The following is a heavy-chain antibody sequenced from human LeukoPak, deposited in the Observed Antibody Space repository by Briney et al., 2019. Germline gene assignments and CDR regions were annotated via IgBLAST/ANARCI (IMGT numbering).Heavy chain of an antibody. Sequence: SETLSLTCAVYGGSFSSYYWGWIRQPPGKGLEWIGSIYYSGSTYYNPSLKSRVTISVDTSKNQFSLKLSSVTAADTAVYYCARPSTYYDFWSGYYGYFDYWGQGTLVTVSS. CDR3: ARPSTYYDFWSGYYGYFDY. D-gene: IGHD3-3*01. V-gene: IGHV4-39*01. CDR1: GGSFSSYY. J-gene: IGHJ4*02. CDR2: IYYSGST.